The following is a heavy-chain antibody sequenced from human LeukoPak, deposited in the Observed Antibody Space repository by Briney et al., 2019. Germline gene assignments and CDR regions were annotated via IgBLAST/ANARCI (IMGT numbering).Heavy chain of an antibody. CDR2: IIPIFGTA. Sequence: RASVKVSCKASGGTFSSYAISWVRQAPGQGLEWMGGIIPIFGTANYAQKFQGRVTITADESTSTAYMELSSLRSEDTAVYYCAWYYYDSSGYYYFDYWGQGTLVTVSS. J-gene: IGHJ4*02. D-gene: IGHD3-22*01. CDR1: GGTFSSYA. CDR3: AWYYYDSSGYYYFDY. V-gene: IGHV1-69*13.